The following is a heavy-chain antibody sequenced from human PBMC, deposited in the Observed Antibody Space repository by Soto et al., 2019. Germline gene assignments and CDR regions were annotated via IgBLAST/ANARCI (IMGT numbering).Heavy chain of an antibody. Sequence: GALRLSCAASEFTFSSYAMHWVRQAPGKGLEWVAVITYDGSNKYYADSVKGRFTISRDNSKNTLYLQMNSLRPEDTAVYYCARDFAREPPHYYYYYGPDVWGQGTTVTVSS. CDR2: ITYDGSNK. V-gene: IGHV3-30-3*01. J-gene: IGHJ6*02. CDR3: ARDFAREPPHYYYYYGPDV. CDR1: EFTFSSYA. D-gene: IGHD1-1*01.